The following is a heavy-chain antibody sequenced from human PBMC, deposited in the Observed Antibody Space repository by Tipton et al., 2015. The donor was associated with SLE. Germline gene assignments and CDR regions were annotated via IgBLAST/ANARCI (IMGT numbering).Heavy chain of an antibody. Sequence: TLSLTCTVSGGSISSSSYYWGWIRQPPGKGLEWIGSIYYSGSTYYNPSLKSRVTISVDTSKNQFSLKLSSVTAADTAVYYCAIGTMLLDAFDIWGQGTMVIVSS. D-gene: IGHD3-16*01. V-gene: IGHV4-39*07. CDR2: IYYSGST. CDR3: AIGTMLLDAFDI. J-gene: IGHJ3*02. CDR1: GGSISSSSYY.